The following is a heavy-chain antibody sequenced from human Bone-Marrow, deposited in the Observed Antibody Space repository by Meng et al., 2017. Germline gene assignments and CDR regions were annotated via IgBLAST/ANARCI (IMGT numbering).Heavy chain of an antibody. Sequence: SETLSLTCTVSGGSVSSGGYYWSWIRQPPGKGLEWTGNLHYSGSTNYNPSLKSRVTMSVDTSKNQFSLKVSSVTSADTAIYYCARDYRGRTLYASNDYYRQVIWFDPWGQGTLVTVSS. CDR3: ARDYRGRTLYASNDYYRQVIWFDP. J-gene: IGHJ5*02. V-gene: IGHV4-61*08. D-gene: IGHD2/OR15-2a*01. CDR1: GGSVSSGGYY. CDR2: LHYSGST.